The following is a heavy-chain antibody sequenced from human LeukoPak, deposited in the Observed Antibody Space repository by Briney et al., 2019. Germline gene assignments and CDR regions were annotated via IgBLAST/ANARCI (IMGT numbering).Heavy chain of an antibody. V-gene: IGHV3-30*03. Sequence: PGGSLRLSCAASGFTFSNYGMHWVRQAPGKGLEWVAVISYDGSNEYYAASVKGRFTISRDNSKNTLYLQINSLRAEDTAVYYCARGWSGSWGYFDYWGQGTLVTVSS. CDR1: GFTFSNYG. J-gene: IGHJ4*02. CDR2: ISYDGSNE. D-gene: IGHD1-26*01. CDR3: ARGWSGSWGYFDY.